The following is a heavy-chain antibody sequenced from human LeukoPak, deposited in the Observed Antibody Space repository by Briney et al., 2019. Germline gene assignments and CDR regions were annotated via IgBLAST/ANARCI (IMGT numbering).Heavy chain of an antibody. CDR3: ANDGRRYSSSQGTYYFDY. CDR2: ISWNSGSI. D-gene: IGHD6-13*01. CDR1: GFTFDDYA. J-gene: IGHJ4*02. Sequence: GGSLRLSCAASGFTFDDYAMHWVRQAPGKGLEWVSGISWNSGSIGYADSVKGRFTISRDNAKNSLYLQMNSLRAEDMALYYCANDGRRYSSSQGTYYFDYWGQGTLVTVSS. V-gene: IGHV3-9*03.